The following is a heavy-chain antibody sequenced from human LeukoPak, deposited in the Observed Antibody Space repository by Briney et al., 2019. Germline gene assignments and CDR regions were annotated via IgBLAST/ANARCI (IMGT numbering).Heavy chain of an antibody. V-gene: IGHV3-30*02. Sequence: GGSLRLSCAASGFSFSNYGMHWVRQTPGKGLESVAFTRYDGTIKDYADSVKGRFTLSRDNSKNTLYLQMSSLRAEDTAVYYCAKLGHGGYYSYMDVWGKGTTVTVSS. J-gene: IGHJ6*03. CDR3: AKLGHGGYYSYMDV. CDR2: TRYDGTIK. CDR1: GFSFSNYG. D-gene: IGHD3-16*01.